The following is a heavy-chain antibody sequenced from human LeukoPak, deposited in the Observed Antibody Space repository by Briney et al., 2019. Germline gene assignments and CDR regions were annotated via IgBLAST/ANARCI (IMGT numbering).Heavy chain of an antibody. CDR2: ISNDGGGT. Sequence: GGSLRLSCAASGFIFNNYCLIWVRQAPRKGLEWVSAISNDGGGTNYADFVRGRFTISRDNSKNTLFLQMNSLRAEDTALYYCAKGSSGYFADLWGQGTLVTVSS. CDR1: GFIFNNYC. D-gene: IGHD3-22*01. V-gene: IGHV3-23*01. CDR3: AKGSSGYFADL. J-gene: IGHJ5*02.